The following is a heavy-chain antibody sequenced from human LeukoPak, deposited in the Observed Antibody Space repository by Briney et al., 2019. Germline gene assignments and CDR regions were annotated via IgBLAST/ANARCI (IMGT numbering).Heavy chain of an antibody. CDR3: ARDRYYGMDV. Sequence: GGTLRLSCAASGFTFSSYAMHWVPQAPGKGLEWVAVISYDGSNKYYADSVKGRFTIYRDNSKNTLYLQRNSLRAEDTAVYYCARDRYYGMDVWGQGTTVTVSS. CDR1: GFTFSSYA. J-gene: IGHJ6*02. CDR2: ISYDGSNK. V-gene: IGHV3-30-3*01.